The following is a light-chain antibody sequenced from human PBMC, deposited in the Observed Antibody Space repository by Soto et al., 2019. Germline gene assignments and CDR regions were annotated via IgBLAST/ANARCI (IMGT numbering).Light chain of an antibody. Sequence: DIQMTQSPSSLSASVGDTVTITCRASLRIYTYLNWYQQRPGRAPKVLISAASDLQSGVPSRFSGHGSGTDFTLTINNLQPEDFATYYCQQSYTTPPTFGQGTQV. CDR2: AAS. CDR3: QQSYTTPPT. V-gene: IGKV1-39*01. CDR1: LRIYTY. J-gene: IGKJ1*01.